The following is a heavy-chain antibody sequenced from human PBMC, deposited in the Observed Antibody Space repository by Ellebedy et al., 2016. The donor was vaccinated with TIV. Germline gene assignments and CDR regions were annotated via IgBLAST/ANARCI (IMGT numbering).Heavy chain of an antibody. V-gene: IGHV3-48*02. J-gene: IGHJ6*02. CDR1: GLTFSSHS. Sequence: PGGSLRLSCAASGLTFSSHSMNWVRQAPGKGLEWVSCIGTTGNTVYYADSVKGRFTISRDNAMNSLYLEMNSLRDEDTAVYYCARVRGTYAYGMGVWGQGTTVTVSS. CDR2: IGTTGNTV. CDR3: ARVRGTYAYGMGV. D-gene: IGHD3-16*01.